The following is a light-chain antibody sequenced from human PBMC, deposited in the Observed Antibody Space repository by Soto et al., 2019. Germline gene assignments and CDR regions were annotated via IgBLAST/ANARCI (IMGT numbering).Light chain of an antibody. J-gene: IGLJ1*01. V-gene: IGLV2-14*01. CDR2: DVS. CDR1: NSDVGSYNF. Sequence: QSALTQPASVSGSPGQSITFSCTGTNSDVGSYNFVSWYQQHPGRAPKLMIYDVSKRPSGVSNRFSGSKSGNTASLTISGLQAEEQADYYCGSYTTSSNYVFGTGTKVTVL. CDR3: GSYTTSSNYV.